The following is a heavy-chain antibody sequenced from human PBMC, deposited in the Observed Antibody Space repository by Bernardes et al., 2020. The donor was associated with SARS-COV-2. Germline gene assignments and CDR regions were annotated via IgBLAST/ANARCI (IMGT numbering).Heavy chain of an antibody. J-gene: IGHJ6*02. Sequence: GGSLRLSCAASGFTFSSYAMSWIRQAPGKGLEWVSYISSSGSTIYYADSVKGRFTISRDNAKNSLYLQMNSLRAEDTAVYYCARDIVVVPAADGGPMHYYYGMDVWGQGTTVTVSS. CDR2: ISSSGSTI. D-gene: IGHD2-2*01. CDR1: GFTFSSYA. V-gene: IGHV3-11*01. CDR3: ARDIVVVPAADGGPMHYYYGMDV.